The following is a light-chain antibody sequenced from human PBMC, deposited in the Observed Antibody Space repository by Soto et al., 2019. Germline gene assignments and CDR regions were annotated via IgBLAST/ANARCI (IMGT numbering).Light chain of an antibody. CDR1: QSVTSNY. Sequence: EIVFTQSPGTLSLSPGERATLSCRASQSVTSNYLAWYQQKPGQTPRLLIYGASSRATGIPDRLSGSGSGTDFTLTITRLEPEDFAVYYCQQYSNSLSTFGQGTKVDIK. CDR3: QQYSNSLST. V-gene: IGKV3-20*01. J-gene: IGKJ1*01. CDR2: GAS.